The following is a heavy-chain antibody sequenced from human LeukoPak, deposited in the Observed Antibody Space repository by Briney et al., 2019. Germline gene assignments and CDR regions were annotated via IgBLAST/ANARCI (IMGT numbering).Heavy chain of an antibody. CDR2: IWYDGSNK. CDR1: GFTFSRYG. CDR3: ACGDTTGYSGDAFNI. V-gene: IGHV3-33*03. J-gene: IGHJ3*02. Sequence: GGSLRLSCVASGFTFSRYGMHWVRQAPGKGLEWVAIIWYDGSNKYYADSVKGRFTISRDTSKNTLYLQMDSLRAEDTAVYYCACGDTTGYSGDAFNIWGQGTMVTVSS. D-gene: IGHD3-22*01.